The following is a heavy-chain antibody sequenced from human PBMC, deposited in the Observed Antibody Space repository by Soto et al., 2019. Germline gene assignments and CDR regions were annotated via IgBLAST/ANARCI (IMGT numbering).Heavy chain of an antibody. CDR2: ISYDGSNK. V-gene: IGHV3-30*18. J-gene: IGHJ4*02. CDR1: GLTFSSYG. Sequence: QVQLVESGGGVVQPGRSLRLSCAASGLTFSSYGMHWVRQAPGKGLEWVAVISYDGSNKYYADSVKGRFTISRDNSKNTLYLQMNSLRAEDTAVYYCAKDPFAVTTVTTNVNYWGQGTLVTVSS. CDR3: AKDPFAVTTVTTNVNY. D-gene: IGHD4-17*01.